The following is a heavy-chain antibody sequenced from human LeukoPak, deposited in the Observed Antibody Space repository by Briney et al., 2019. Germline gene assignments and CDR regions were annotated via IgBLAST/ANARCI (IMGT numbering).Heavy chain of an antibody. Sequence: GGSLRLSCAASGFTFSSYTMHWVRQAPGKGLEWVSSISRSGSTKYYADSVKGRFTISRDNAKNSLFLQMNSLRAEDTAVYYCARVLRYCSGGNCYSGGLGYMDVWGKGTTVTISS. CDR3: ARVLRYCSGGNCYSGGLGYMDV. CDR1: GFTFSSYT. D-gene: IGHD2-15*01. V-gene: IGHV3-48*04. J-gene: IGHJ6*03. CDR2: ISRSGSTK.